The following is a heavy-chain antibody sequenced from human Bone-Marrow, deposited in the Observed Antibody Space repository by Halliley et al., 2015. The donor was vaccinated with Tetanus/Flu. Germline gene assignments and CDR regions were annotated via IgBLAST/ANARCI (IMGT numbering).Heavy chain of an antibody. CDR3: ARGDCSASSCFFPFDS. V-gene: IGHV1-18*01. D-gene: IGHD2-15*01. J-gene: IGHJ4*02. CDR2: INSYNGNT. Sequence: GWINSYNGNTNYAQSFQGRVTMTTDTSTSTAFMVLRGLRSDDTAVYYCARGDCSASSCFFPFDSWGQGTLVTVSS.